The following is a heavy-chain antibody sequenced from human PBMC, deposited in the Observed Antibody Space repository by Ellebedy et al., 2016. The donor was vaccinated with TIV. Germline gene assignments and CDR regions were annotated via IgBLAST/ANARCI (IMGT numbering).Heavy chain of an antibody. CDR2: IYYSGRT. V-gene: IGHV4-59*08. CDR3: ARVVWQQPVSYAFDI. J-gene: IGHJ3*02. CDR1: GGSINSYY. Sequence: MPSETLSLTCTVSGGSINSYYWSWIRQPPGKGLEWIGYIYYSGRTNYNPSLKSRVTISVDTSKNQFYLKLSSVTAADTAVYYCARVVWQQPVSYAFDIWGQGTMVTVSS. D-gene: IGHD6-13*01.